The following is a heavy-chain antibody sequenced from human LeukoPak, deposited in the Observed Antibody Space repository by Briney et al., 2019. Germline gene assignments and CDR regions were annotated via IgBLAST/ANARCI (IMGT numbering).Heavy chain of an antibody. D-gene: IGHD3-3*01. V-gene: IGHV1-18*01. J-gene: IGHJ5*02. CDR2: ISVYNSNT. CDR3: ARDPATIFGVVISYWFDP. Sequence: GASVKVSCKDSGYTFTCYGIRWVRQAPGKGLEGMGWISVYNSNTNYAQKLQGRVTMTTDTSTSTAYMELRSLRSDDTAVYYCARDPATIFGVVISYWFDPWGQGTLRTVSS. CDR1: GYTFTCYG.